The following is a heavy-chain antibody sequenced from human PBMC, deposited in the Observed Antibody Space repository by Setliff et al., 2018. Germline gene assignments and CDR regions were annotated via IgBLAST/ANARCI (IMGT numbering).Heavy chain of an antibody. CDR3: AKNGFGVVALGVNNWFDP. CDR2: ISGSGGST. Sequence: LRLSCVASGFTFSSYAMTWVRQAPGKGLEWVSAISGSGGSTYCADSVKGRFTISRDNSKNTLYLQMNSLRAEDTAVYYCAKNGFGVVALGVNNWFDPWGQGTLVTVSS. CDR1: GFTFSSYA. D-gene: IGHD3-10*01. J-gene: IGHJ5*02. V-gene: IGHV3-23*01.